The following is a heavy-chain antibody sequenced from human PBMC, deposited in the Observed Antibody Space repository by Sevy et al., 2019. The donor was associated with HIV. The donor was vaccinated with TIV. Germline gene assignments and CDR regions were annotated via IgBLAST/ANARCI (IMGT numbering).Heavy chain of an antibody. J-gene: IGHJ6*02. CDR3: ARDRDYYGSGTFDA. Sequence: GGSLRLSCAASGFTFSYYTMNWVRQAPGKGLEWVSYISSGSSYISYTDSVKGRFTISRDNAKNSLYLQMNSLRPEDTPRYFCARDRDYYGSGTFDAWGQGTTVTVSS. D-gene: IGHD3-10*01. V-gene: IGHV3-21*06. CDR2: ISSGSSYI. CDR1: GFTFSYYT.